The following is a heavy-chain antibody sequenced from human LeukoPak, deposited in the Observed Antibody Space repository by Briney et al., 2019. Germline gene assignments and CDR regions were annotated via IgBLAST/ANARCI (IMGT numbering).Heavy chain of an antibody. J-gene: IGHJ6*03. Sequence: TPGGSLRLSCAASGFTFSSYSMNWIRQPPGKGLEWIGYIYYSGSTNYNPSLKSRVTISVDSSKNQFSLKLSSVTAADTAVYYCARTTEGGYTYDYFYYYYMDVWGKGTTVTISS. CDR1: GFTFSSYS. V-gene: IGHV4-59*01. D-gene: IGHD5-18*01. CDR2: IYYSGST. CDR3: ARTTEGGYTYDYFYYYYMDV.